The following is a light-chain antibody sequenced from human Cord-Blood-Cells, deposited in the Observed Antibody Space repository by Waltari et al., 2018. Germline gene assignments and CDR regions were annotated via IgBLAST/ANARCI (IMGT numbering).Light chain of an antibody. Sequence: QMTQSSSTLSASVRDRATITCRASQSISSWLTWYQQKPGKAPKLLIYKASSLESGVPSRFSVSGSGTEFTLTISSLQPDDFATYYCQQYNSYPYTFGQGTKLEIK. CDR1: QSISSW. CDR2: KAS. J-gene: IGKJ2*01. V-gene: IGKV1-5*03. CDR3: QQYNSYPYT.